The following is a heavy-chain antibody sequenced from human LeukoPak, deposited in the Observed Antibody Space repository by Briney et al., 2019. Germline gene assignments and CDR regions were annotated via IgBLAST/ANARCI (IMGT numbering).Heavy chain of an antibody. V-gene: IGHV4-38-2*02. Sequence: PSETLSLTCSVSGYSITNGYYWGWIRQSPGKGLEWIGDVYHSGSAYYNPSLMSRVTITLDTSNNQFSLKLSSVTAADTAVYYCAKSNGYGLVDIWGQGTMVTVSS. CDR3: AKSNGYGLVDI. CDR2: VYHSGSA. CDR1: GYSITNGYY. D-gene: IGHD3-10*01. J-gene: IGHJ3*02.